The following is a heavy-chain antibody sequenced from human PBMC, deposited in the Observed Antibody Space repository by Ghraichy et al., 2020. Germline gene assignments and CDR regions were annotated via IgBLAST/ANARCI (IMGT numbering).Heavy chain of an antibody. CDR2: INHSEKS. CDR3: ARGAPGIAVAPVY. CDR1: GGSFGGYY. Sequence: ETLSLTCTVYGGSFGGYYWNWIRQPPGKGLEWIGQINHSEKSDYNPSLKSRVTISVDTSKNQFSLKLSSVTAADTAVYYCARGAPGIAVAPVYWGQGTLVIVSS. D-gene: IGHD6-19*01. V-gene: IGHV4-34*01. J-gene: IGHJ4*02.